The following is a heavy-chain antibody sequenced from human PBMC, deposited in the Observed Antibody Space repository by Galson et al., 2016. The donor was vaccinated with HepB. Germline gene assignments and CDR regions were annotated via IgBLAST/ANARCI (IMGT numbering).Heavy chain of an antibody. CDR3: ARAYDFRRGGRSYFYAFDV. J-gene: IGHJ6*02. CDR2: TGGTGTSV. V-gene: IGHV3-11*01. D-gene: IGHD3-3*01. Sequence: SLRLSCAASGFIFSDYSMSWIRQAPGKGLEWISYTGGTGTSVFYADSVKGRFIISRDNAQNSLSLQMNNLRADDTAVYYCARAYDFRRGGRSYFYAFDVWGQGTTVIVSS. CDR1: GFIFSDYS.